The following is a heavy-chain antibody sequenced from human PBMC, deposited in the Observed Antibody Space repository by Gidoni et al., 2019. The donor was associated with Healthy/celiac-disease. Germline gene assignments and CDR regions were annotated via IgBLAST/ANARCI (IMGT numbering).Heavy chain of an antibody. J-gene: IGHJ3*02. Sequence: EVQLLESGGGLVKPGGSLRLSCAASGFTFSSYSLNWVRQAPGKRLEWVSYISSSSSYIYYADSVKGRFTISRDNAKNSLYLQMNSLRAEDTAVYYCARVIVVVPAAIGPGEDYGPSGAFDIWGQGTMVTVSS. CDR1: GFTFSSYS. D-gene: IGHD2-2*01. CDR3: ARVIVVVPAAIGPGEDYGPSGAFDI. CDR2: ISSSSSYI. V-gene: IGHV3-21*01.